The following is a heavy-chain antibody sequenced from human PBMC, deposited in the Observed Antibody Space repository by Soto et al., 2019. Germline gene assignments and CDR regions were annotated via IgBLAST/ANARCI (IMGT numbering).Heavy chain of an antibody. D-gene: IGHD6-19*01. CDR3: ARRWLEYYYYYGMDV. J-gene: IGHJ6*02. CDR2: ISAYNGNT. V-gene: IGHV1-18*01. Sequence: QVQLVQSGAEVKKPGASVKVSCKASGYTFTSYGISWVRQAPGQGLEWMGWISAYNGNTNYAQKLQGRVTMNTDTSTSTAYMELRSLRSDNTAVYYCARRWLEYYYYYGMDVWGQGTTVTVSS. CDR1: GYTFTSYG.